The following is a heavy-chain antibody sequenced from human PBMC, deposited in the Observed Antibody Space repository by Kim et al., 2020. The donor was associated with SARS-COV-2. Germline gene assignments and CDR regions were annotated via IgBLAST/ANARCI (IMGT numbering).Heavy chain of an antibody. V-gene: IGHV3-74*01. J-gene: IGHJ3*01. CDR2: DGSDI. CDR3: ARDYSV. Sequence: DGSDIKYADAVKGRFTIARDNSKKTLYLQMNSLRAEDTAVYYCARDYSVWGQGTMVTVSS. D-gene: IGHD2-15*01.